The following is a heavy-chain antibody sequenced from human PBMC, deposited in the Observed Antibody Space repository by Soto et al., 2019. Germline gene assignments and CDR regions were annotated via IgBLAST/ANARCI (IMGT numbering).Heavy chain of an antibody. CDR1: GGSFSGYY. V-gene: IGHV4-34*01. CDR3: ARAPYYYYYYGMDV. CDR2: INHSGST. J-gene: IGHJ6*02. Sequence: PSETLSLTCAVYGGSFSGYYWSWIRQPPGKGLEWIGEINHSGSTNYNPSLKSRVTISVDTSKNQFSLKLSSVTAADTAVYYCARAPYYYYYYGMDVWGQGTTVTVSS.